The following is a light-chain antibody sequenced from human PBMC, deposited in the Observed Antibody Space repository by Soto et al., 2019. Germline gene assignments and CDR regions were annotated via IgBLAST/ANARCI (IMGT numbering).Light chain of an antibody. J-gene: IGLJ2*01. CDR3: LLSYSGARPVV. V-gene: IGLV7-46*01. Sequence: QTVVTQEPSLTVSPGGTATRTCGSSPGAVTSGHYPYWFQQKPGQAPRTLIYDTSNKHSWTPARFSGALLGGKAALTLSGAQPEDEAEYYCLLSYSGARPVVFGGGTKVTVL. CDR2: DTS. CDR1: PGAVTSGHY.